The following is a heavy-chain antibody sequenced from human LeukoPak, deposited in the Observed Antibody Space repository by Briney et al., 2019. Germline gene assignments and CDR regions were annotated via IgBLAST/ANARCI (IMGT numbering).Heavy chain of an antibody. Sequence: ASVKVSCKASGYTFTGYYMHWVRQAPGQGLEWMGWINPNSGETNSAQKFQGRVTMTGDTSISTAYMELRRVRSDDTAVYYCARDRDYSNTERGFDYWGQGTLVTVSS. CDR2: INPNSGET. CDR1: GYTFTGYY. D-gene: IGHD4-11*01. CDR3: ARDRDYSNTERGFDY. V-gene: IGHV1-2*02. J-gene: IGHJ4*02.